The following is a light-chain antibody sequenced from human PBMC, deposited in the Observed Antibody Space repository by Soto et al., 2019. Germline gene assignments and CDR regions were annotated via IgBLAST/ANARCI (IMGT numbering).Light chain of an antibody. CDR2: GAS. CDR1: HSGSSSY. V-gene: IGKV3-20*01. J-gene: IGKJ5*01. CDR3: PQYGSSPIT. Sequence: CMTSHSGSSSYLAWYRQIPGQAPRLLIYGASSRATGIPDRFSGSGSGKAVSLTILRLEPEDCTVYYSPQYGSSPITLAQGTRLEI.